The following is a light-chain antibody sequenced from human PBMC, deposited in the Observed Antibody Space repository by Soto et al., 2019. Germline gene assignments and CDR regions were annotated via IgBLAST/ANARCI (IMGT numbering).Light chain of an antibody. V-gene: IGKV3-11*01. CDR3: QQRSNWPEFT. J-gene: IGKJ3*01. CDR2: DAS. CDR1: QSISSQ. Sequence: EIVLTKSPATLSFSPGERATLSCTASQSISSQLAWYQQKPGQAPRLFIYDASKRATGIPDRFSGSESGTDFTLIISSLEPEDFAAYYCQQRSNWPEFTFGPGTKVHVK.